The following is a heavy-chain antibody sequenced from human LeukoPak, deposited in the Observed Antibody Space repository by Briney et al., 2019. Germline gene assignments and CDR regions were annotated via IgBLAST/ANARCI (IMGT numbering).Heavy chain of an antibody. CDR2: IYTSGST. CDR3: ARGGEAVAGYLPGH. V-gene: IGHV4-61*02. Sequence: KPSETLSLTCAVSGGSISSGSYYWSWIRQPAGKGLEWIGRIYTSGSTNYNPSLKSRVTISVDTSKNQFSLKLSSVTAADTAVYYCARGGEAVAGYLPGHWGQGTLVTVSS. D-gene: IGHD6-19*01. CDR1: GGSISSGSYY. J-gene: IGHJ4*02.